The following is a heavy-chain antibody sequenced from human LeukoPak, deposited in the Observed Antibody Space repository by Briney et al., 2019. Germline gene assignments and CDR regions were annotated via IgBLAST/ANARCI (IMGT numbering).Heavy chain of an antibody. D-gene: IGHD2-15*01. CDR1: GYTFTGYY. CDR3: ARGVVAATFYYYMDV. CDR2: INPNSGGT. Sequence: GASVTVSCKPSGYTFTGYYIQWVRQAPGQGLEWMGWINPNSGGTNYAPKFQGRVSMTRDTSISTAYMELSRLRSDDTAVYYCARGVVAATFYYYMDVWGKGTTVTVSS. V-gene: IGHV1-2*02. J-gene: IGHJ6*03.